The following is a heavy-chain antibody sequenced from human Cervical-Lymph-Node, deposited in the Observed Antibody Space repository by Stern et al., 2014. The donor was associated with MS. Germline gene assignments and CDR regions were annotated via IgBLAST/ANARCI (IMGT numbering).Heavy chain of an antibody. D-gene: IGHD1-26*01. CDR3: ARLSGSYDYYYFGLDM. CDR1: GFTFANHG. V-gene: IGHV3-23*04. Sequence: EVQLVESGGDLVQPGGSLRLSCAASGFTFANHGLIWVRQAPGKGLEWVSVINGRGGGKDYGDSVKGRFTISRDNSKNTVYLQMSSLRVQDTATYYCARLSGSYDYYYFGLDMWGQGTTVTVS. CDR2: INGRGGGK. J-gene: IGHJ6*02.